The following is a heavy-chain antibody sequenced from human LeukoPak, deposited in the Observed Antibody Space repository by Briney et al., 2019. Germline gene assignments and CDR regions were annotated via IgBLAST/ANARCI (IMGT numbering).Heavy chain of an antibody. D-gene: IGHD3-10*01. Sequence: SETLSLTCAVYGGSFSGYYWSWIRQPPGKGLEWIGEINHSGSTNYNPSLKSRVTISVDTSKNQFSLKLSSVTAADTAVYYCAGGRGYYGSGRILGMDVWGKGTTVTVSS. J-gene: IGHJ6*04. CDR1: GGSFSGYY. CDR3: AGGRGYYGSGRILGMDV. CDR2: INHSGST. V-gene: IGHV4-34*01.